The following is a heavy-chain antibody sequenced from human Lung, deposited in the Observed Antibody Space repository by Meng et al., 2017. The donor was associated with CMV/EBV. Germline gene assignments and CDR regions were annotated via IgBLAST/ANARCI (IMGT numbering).Heavy chain of an antibody. Sequence: SCAASGFIFSSYAMHWVRPAPGKGLEWVAVISYDGSNKYYADSVKGRFTNSRDNSKNTLYLQMNSLRAEDTAVYYCARTSGSYFHWGQGTLVTVSS. CDR1: GFIFSSYA. CDR2: ISYDGSNK. V-gene: IGHV3-30*04. CDR3: ARTSGSYFH. D-gene: IGHD1-26*01. J-gene: IGHJ4*02.